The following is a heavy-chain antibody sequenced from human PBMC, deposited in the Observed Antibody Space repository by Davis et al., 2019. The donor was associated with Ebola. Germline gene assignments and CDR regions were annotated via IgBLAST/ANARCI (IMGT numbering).Heavy chain of an antibody. Sequence: GESLKISCAASGFTFSTYGMHWVRQAPGKGLEWVAVISYDGSNKAYADPVKGRFTISRDNAKNTLYLQMNSLRAEDTAVYYCARVEWESEGYFDYWGQGTLVTVSS. D-gene: IGHD1-26*01. V-gene: IGHV3-30*03. J-gene: IGHJ4*02. CDR3: ARVEWESEGYFDY. CDR2: ISYDGSNK. CDR1: GFTFSTYG.